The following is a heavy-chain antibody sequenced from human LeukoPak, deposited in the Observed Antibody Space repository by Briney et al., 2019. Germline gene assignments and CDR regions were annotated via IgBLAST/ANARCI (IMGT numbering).Heavy chain of an antibody. CDR1: GYTFTSYY. D-gene: IGHD5-18*01. CDR2: INPSGGST. CDR3: ARVGYSYGFSEYFQH. J-gene: IGHJ1*01. Sequence: GASVKVSCKASGYTFTSYYMHWVRQAPGQGLEWMGIINPSGGSTSYAQKFQGRVTMTRDTSTSTVYMELSSLRSEDTAVYYCARVGYSYGFSEYFQHWGQGTLVTVSS. V-gene: IGHV1-46*01.